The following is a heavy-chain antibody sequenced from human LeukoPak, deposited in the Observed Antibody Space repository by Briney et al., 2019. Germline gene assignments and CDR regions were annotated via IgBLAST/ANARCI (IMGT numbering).Heavy chain of an antibody. CDR3: TTRPWGFDY. V-gene: IGHV3-15*01. D-gene: IGHD3-16*01. J-gene: IGHJ4*02. Sequence: PGGSLRLSCAASGFTFNNAWMSWVRQAPGKGLEWVGHIKSKTDGETTDYAAPVKGRFTISRDDSKNTLYLQMNSLKTEDTAVYYCTTRPWGFDYWGQGTLVTVSS. CDR1: GFTFNNAW. CDR2: IKSKTDGETT.